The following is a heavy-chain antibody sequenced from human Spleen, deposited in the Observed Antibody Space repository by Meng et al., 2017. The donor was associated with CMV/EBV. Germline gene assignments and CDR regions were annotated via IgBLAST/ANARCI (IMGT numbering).Heavy chain of an antibody. Sequence: GESLKISCAASGFTFNRCSIHWVRQAPGKGLVWVSRINSDGSRPNYADSVRGRFTVSRDNAKNTLYLQMNSLRAEDTAVYYCARLNLVGHQLPWYYFDYWGQGTLVTV. J-gene: IGHJ4*02. CDR3: ARLNLVGHQLPWYYFDY. CDR2: INSDGSRP. D-gene: IGHD2-2*01. V-gene: IGHV3-74*01. CDR1: GFTFNRCS.